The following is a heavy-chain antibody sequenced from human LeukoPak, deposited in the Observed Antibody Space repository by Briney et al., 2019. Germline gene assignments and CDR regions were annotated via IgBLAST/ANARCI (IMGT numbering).Heavy chain of an antibody. D-gene: IGHD2-15*01. CDR2: IYYSGST. J-gene: IGHJ5*02. CDR3: ARAVVVAAAHYFDP. V-gene: IGHV4-59*08. CDR1: GGSISSYY. Sequence: KSSETLSLTCTVSGGSISSYYWSWIRQPPGKGLEWIGFIYYSGSTNYNPSLKGRVTISVDTSKNQFSLNLSSVTATDTAVYYCARAVVVAAAHYFDPWGQGTLVTVSS.